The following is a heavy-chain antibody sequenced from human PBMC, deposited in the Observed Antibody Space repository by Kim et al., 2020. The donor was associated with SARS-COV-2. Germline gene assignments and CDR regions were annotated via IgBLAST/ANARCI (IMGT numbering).Heavy chain of an antibody. J-gene: IGHJ6*02. V-gene: IGHV4-34*01. CDR3: ASVPLATGVTPSGDGMDV. Sequence: SETLSLTCAVYGGSFSGYYWSWIRQPPGKGLEWIGEINHSGSTNYNPSLKSRVTISVDTSKNQFSLKLSSVTAADTAVYYCASVPLATGVTPSGDGMDVWGQGTTVTVSS. D-gene: IGHD5-12*01. CDR1: GGSFSGYY. CDR2: INHSGST.